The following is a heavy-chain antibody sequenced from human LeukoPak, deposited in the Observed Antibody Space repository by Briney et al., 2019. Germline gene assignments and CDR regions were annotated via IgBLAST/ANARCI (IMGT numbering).Heavy chain of an antibody. CDR1: GYTFSNYG. J-gene: IGHJ4*02. CDR2: ISAYSGDT. V-gene: IGHV1-18*01. Sequence: ASVKVSCKASGYTFSNYGIHWVRQAPGQAPEGTGWISAYSGDTNYAKKLQGRVTMTTDKSMNTAYMELRSLTFDDTAVYYCTRGPPVSTGGYSYFDDWGQGTLVTVSS. D-gene: IGHD1-26*01. CDR3: TRGPPVSTGGYSYFDD.